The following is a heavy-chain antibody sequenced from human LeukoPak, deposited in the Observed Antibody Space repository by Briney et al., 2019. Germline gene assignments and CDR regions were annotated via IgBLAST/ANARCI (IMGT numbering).Heavy chain of an antibody. D-gene: IGHD3-10*01. CDR1: GYTFTGYY. V-gene: IGHV1-2*02. CDR3: ARDPYYGSGRYRYGMDV. CDR2: INPNRGGT. Sequence: ASVKVSCRASGYTFTGYYMHWVRQAPGQGLEWMGWINPNRGGTNYAQKFQGRVTMTRDTSISTAYMELSRLRSDDTAVYYCARDPYYGSGRYRYGMDVWGKGTTVTISS. J-gene: IGHJ6*04.